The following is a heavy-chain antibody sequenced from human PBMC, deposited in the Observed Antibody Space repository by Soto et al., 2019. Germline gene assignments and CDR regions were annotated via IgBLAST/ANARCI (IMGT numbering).Heavy chain of an antibody. CDR2: ISAYNGNT. D-gene: IGHD5-12*01. Sequence: QVQLVQSGAEVKKPGASVKVSCKASGYTFTSYGISWVRQAPGQGLEWMGWISAYNGNTNYAQKLQGRVTMTTDTSTSTADMERRSLRSDDTAVYYCARPPRTTKGWRRYSDYFDYWGQGTLVTVSS. J-gene: IGHJ4*02. V-gene: IGHV1-18*01. CDR1: GYTFTSYG. CDR3: ARPPRTTKGWRRYSDYFDY.